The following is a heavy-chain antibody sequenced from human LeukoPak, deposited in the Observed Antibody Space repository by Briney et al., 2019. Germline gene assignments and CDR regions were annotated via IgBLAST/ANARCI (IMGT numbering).Heavy chain of an antibody. CDR2: IIPRFGTP. Sequence: ASVKVSCKTSGGTFSNYGFSWVRQAPGQGLEWMAGIIPRFGTPNYVQRFQGRVTITTDESTSTVHMELNSLRSEDTAVYYCARGNWDTSGRFDYWGQGTLVTVSS. J-gene: IGHJ4*02. CDR3: ARGNWDTSGRFDY. CDR1: GGTFSNYG. D-gene: IGHD6-19*01. V-gene: IGHV1-69*05.